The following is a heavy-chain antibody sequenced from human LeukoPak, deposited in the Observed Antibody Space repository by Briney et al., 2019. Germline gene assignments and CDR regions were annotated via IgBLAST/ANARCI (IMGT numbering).Heavy chain of an antibody. V-gene: IGHV4-39*01. CDR1: GGSISSSSYY. J-gene: IGHJ4*02. Sequence: SETLSLTCTVSGGSISSSSYYWGWIRQPPGKGLEWIGSIYYSGSTYYNPSLKSRVTISVDTSKDQFSLKLSSVTAADTAVFYCARGLFYWGQGTLVTVSS. CDR2: IYYSGST. D-gene: IGHD3-22*01. CDR3: ARGLFY.